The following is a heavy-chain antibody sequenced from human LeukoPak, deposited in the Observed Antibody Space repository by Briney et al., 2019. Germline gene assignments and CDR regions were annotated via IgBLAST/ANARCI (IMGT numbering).Heavy chain of an antibody. CDR3: ARVTTRNDYVWGTAGDI. Sequence: GGSLRLSCAASGFTFSDHYMDWVRQAPGKGLEWVGRTRNKANSYTTEYAASVKGRFTISRDDSKNSLYLQMNSLKTEDTAVYYCARVTTRNDYVWGTAGDIWGQGTMVTVSS. V-gene: IGHV3-72*01. D-gene: IGHD3-16*01. CDR1: GFTFSDHY. CDR2: TRNKANSYTT. J-gene: IGHJ3*02.